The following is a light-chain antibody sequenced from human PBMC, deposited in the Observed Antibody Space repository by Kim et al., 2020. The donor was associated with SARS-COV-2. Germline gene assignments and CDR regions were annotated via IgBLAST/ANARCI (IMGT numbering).Light chain of an antibody. CDR2: TAS. CDR3: QQSSSTPLT. Sequence: DIQMTQSPSSLSASVGERVTITCRASQSISTYLNWYQHKVGKAPKLLIYTASNLQSGVPSRFSGSGSGTDFTLTINSLQPEDFATYYCQQSSSTPLTFGGGTKVDIK. CDR1: QSISTY. J-gene: IGKJ4*01. V-gene: IGKV1-39*01.